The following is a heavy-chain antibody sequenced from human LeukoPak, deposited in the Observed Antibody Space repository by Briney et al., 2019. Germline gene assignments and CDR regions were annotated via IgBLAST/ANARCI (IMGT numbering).Heavy chain of an antibody. CDR1: GFTVSSNY. D-gene: IGHD4/OR15-4a*01. V-gene: IGHV3-53*01. CDR3: ARDPGAFPYFFDC. Sequence: GGSLRLSCAASGFTVSSNYMSWVRQAPGKGLEWVSGIRVGGELYYADSVRGRFTISRDNSKNTLYLQMNSLRVEDTAVYFCARDPGAFPYFFDCWGQGTLVTVSS. CDR2: IRVGGEL. J-gene: IGHJ4*02.